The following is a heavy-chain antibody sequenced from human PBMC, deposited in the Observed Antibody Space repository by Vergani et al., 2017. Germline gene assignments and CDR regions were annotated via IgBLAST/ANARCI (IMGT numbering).Heavy chain of an antibody. CDR3: ARGPTGGPLWY. D-gene: IGHD3-16*01. Sequence: QLQLQESGPGLVKPSETLSLTCTVSGGSISSSSYYWSWIRQPPGKGLEWIGEINHSGSTNYNPSLKSRVTISVDTSKNQFSLKLSSVTAADTAVYYCARGPTGGPLWYWGQGTLVTVSS. V-gene: IGHV4-39*07. CDR2: INHSGST. J-gene: IGHJ4*02. CDR1: GGSISSSSYY.